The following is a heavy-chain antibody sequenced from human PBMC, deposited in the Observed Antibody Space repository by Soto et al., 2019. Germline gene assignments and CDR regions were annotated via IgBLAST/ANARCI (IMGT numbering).Heavy chain of an antibody. J-gene: IGHJ4*02. CDR2: INGNTGHT. CDR3: ARERKWEPLPY. CDR1: GYTFSRYG. D-gene: IGHD1-26*01. V-gene: IGHV1-18*01. Sequence: QVQLVQSGAEVREPGASVKVSCKTSGYTFSRYGITWVRQAPGQGREWMGWINGNTGHTIYAMKLKDRLTIKTDTSTSTAYMELRSLKADDTAVYYCARERKWEPLPYWGQGTLVTVSS.